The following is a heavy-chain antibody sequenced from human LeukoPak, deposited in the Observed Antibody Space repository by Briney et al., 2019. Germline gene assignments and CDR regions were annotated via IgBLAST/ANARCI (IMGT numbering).Heavy chain of an antibody. CDR2: FDPEDAET. CDR1: GYTLTEFS. J-gene: IGHJ3*02. CDR3: ALGLYDSSGYWSDDAFDI. D-gene: IGHD3-22*01. Sequence: ASVKVSCKVSGYTLTEFSMHWVRQAPGKGLEWMGGFDPEDAETIYAQKFQGRVTMTEDTSTDTAYMELSSLRSEDTAVYYCALGLYDSSGYWSDDAFDIWGQGTMVTVSS. V-gene: IGHV1-24*01.